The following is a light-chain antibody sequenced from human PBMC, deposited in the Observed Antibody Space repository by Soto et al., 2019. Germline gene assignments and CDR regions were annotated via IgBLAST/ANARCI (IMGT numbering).Light chain of an antibody. Sequence: QSALTQPASVSGSPGQSITISCTGTSSDVGSYNLVSWYQQHPGKAPKLMIYEGSKRPSGVSNRFSGSKSGNTASLTNSGLQAEDEPDYYCCSYAGSSTLWVFGGGTKLTFL. CDR1: SSDVGSYNL. V-gene: IGLV2-23*01. CDR3: CSYAGSSTLWV. CDR2: EGS. J-gene: IGLJ3*02.